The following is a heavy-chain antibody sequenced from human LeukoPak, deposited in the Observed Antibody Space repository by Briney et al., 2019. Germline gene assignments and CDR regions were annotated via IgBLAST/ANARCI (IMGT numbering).Heavy chain of an antibody. V-gene: IGHV3-66*02. CDR3: ARDEVATTLDY. Sequence: GGSLRLSCAASGFTVSSNYMSWVRQAPGKGLEWVSVINSGGNTYYADSVKGRFTIPRDNSKNTLYLQMNSLRAEDTAVYYCARDEVATTLDYWGQGTLVTVSS. D-gene: IGHD5-12*01. J-gene: IGHJ4*02. CDR1: GFTVSSNY. CDR2: INSGGNT.